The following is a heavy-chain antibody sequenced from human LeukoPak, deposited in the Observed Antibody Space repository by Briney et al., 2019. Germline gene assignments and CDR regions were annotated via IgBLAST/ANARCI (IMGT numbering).Heavy chain of an antibody. CDR2: IIPIFGTA. CDR3: ATDGDGSYYDY. Sequence: SVKVSCKASGGTFSSYAISWVRQAPGQGLEWMGRIIPIFGTANYAQKFQGRLTITTDESTSTAYLELSSLRSEDTDVYDCATDGDGSYYDYWGQGTLVTVSS. V-gene: IGHV1-69*05. J-gene: IGHJ4*02. D-gene: IGHD2-21*01. CDR1: GGTFSSYA.